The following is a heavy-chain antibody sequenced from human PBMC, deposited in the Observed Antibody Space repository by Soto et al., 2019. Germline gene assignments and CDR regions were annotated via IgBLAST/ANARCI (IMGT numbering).Heavy chain of an antibody. D-gene: IGHD6-19*01. CDR2: IRSKAYGGTT. J-gene: IGHJ4*02. CDR3: TRNVIAVV. Sequence: GESLKISCTASGFTFGDYAMSLVRQAPGRGLEWVGFIRSKAYGGTTEYAASVKGRFTISRDDSKSIAYLQMNSLKTEDTAVYYCTRNVIAVVWGQGTLVTVSS. V-gene: IGHV3-49*04. CDR1: GFTFGDYA.